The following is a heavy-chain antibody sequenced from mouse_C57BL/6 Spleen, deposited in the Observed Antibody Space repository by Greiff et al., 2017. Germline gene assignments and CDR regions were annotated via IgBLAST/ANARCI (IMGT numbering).Heavy chain of an antibody. CDR3: ARGYYYGSTLDY. V-gene: IGHV1-69*01. J-gene: IGHJ2*01. CDR2: IDPSASYT. CDR1: GYTFTSYW. D-gene: IGHD1-1*01. Sequence: VQLQQPGAELVMPGASVKLSCKASGYTFTSYWMHWVKQRPGQGLAWIGEIDPSASYTNYNQKFKGKSTLTVDNSSSTAYMQLSSLTSEASAVYYCARGYYYGSTLDYWGQGTTLTVSS.